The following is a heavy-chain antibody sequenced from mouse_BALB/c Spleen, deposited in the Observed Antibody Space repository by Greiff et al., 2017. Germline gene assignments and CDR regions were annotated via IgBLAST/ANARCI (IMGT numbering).Heavy chain of an antibody. CDR3: AREEGKLLAY. V-gene: IGHV5-6-5*01. Sequence: DVMLVESGGGLVKPGGSLKLSCAASGFTFSSYAMSWVRQTPEKRLEWVASISSGGSTYYPDSVKGRFTISRDNARNILYLQMSSLRSEDTAMYYCAREEGKLLAYWGQGTLVTVSA. J-gene: IGHJ3*01. CDR2: ISSGGST. CDR1: GFTFSSYA. D-gene: IGHD1-1*01.